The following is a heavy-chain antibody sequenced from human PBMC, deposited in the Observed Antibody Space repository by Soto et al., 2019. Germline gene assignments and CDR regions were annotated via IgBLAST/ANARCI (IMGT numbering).Heavy chain of an antibody. CDR3: ATSTNGGTPGGYFDY. Sequence: SETLSLTCTVSGGSISSSSYYWGWIRQPPGKGLEWIGSIYYSGSTYYNPSLKSRVTISVDTSKNQFSLKLSSVTAADTAVYYCATSTNGGTPGGYFDYWGQGTLVTVSS. V-gene: IGHV4-39*01. D-gene: IGHD7-27*01. J-gene: IGHJ4*02. CDR2: IYYSGST. CDR1: GGSISSSSYY.